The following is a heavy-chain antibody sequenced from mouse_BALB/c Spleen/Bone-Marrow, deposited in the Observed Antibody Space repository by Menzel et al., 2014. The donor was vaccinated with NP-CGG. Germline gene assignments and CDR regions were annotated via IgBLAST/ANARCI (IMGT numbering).Heavy chain of an antibody. CDR3: ARPDPWFAY. CDR1: GFTFSGYA. V-gene: IGHV5-9-3*01. CDR2: ISSGGSYI. Sequence: VQLKESGGGLVKPGGSLKLSCAASGFTFSGYAMSWVRQSPEKRLEWVATISSGGSYIHYPDSVKGRFTISRDNAKSTLYLQMSSLRSEDTAIYYCARPDPWFAYWGQGTLVTVSA. J-gene: IGHJ3*01.